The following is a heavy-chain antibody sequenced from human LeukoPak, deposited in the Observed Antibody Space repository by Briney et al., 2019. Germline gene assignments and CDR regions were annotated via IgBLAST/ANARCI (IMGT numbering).Heavy chain of an antibody. V-gene: IGHV4-38-2*02. CDR3: ARGVVVTTDDAFDI. Sequence: SETLSLTCTVSGYSISSDFYWAWIRLPPGKGLEWIGSIYHSGITYYNPSLKSRVTISVDKSKNQFSLKLSSVTAADTAVYYCARGVVVTTDDAFDIWGQGTMVTVSS. CDR2: IYHSGIT. D-gene: IGHD3-22*01. CDR1: GYSISSDFY. J-gene: IGHJ3*02.